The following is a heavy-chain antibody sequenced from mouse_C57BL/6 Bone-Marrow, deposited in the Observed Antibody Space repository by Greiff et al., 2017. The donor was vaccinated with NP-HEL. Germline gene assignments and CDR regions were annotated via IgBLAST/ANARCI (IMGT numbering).Heavy chain of an antibody. CDR1: GYTFTDYE. J-gene: IGHJ2*01. CDR3: TRGLWDFDY. D-gene: IGHD1-1*01. V-gene: IGHV1-15*01. CDR2: IDPETGGT. Sequence: QVQLQQSGAELVRPGASVTLSCKASGYTFTDYEMHWVKQTPVHGLEWIGAIDPETGGTAYNQKFKGKAILTADKSSSTAYMELRSLTSEDSAVYYCTRGLWDFDYWGQGTTLTVSS.